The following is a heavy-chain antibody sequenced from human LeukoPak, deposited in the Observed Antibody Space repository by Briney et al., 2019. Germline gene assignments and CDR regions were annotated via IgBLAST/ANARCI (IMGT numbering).Heavy chain of an antibody. CDR2: ISGSGGET. J-gene: IGHJ4*02. D-gene: IGHD3-10*01. CDR1: AFTYRNFA. V-gene: IGHV3-23*01. Sequence: PGGSLRLSCVASAFTYRNFAMGWVRQAPGKGLEWVSGISGSGGETYYADSVKGRFTISSESSRNTLYLQMHSLRAEDTAVYYCAKGVRLWFAFYFDYWGQGTLVTVSS. CDR3: AKGVRLWFAFYFDY.